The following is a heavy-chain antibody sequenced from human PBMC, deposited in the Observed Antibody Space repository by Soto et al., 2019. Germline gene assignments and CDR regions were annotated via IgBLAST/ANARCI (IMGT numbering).Heavy chain of an antibody. CDR3: ARSSPFRCDY. CDR1: GGSISSGGYY. J-gene: IGHJ4*02. Sequence: SETLSLTCTVSGGSISSGGYYWGWIRQHPGKGLEWIGYIYYSGSTYYNPSLKSRVTISVDTSKNQFSLKLISVTAADTAVYYCARSSPFRCDYWGQGTLVTVSS. V-gene: IGHV4-31*03. CDR2: IYYSGST. D-gene: IGHD3-10*01.